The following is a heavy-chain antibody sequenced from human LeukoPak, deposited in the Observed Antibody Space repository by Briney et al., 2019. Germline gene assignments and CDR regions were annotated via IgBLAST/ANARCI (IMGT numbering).Heavy chain of an antibody. CDR3: ARLFGAEYSYGYYFDY. V-gene: IGHV4-59*08. CDR2: IYHSGST. D-gene: IGHD5-18*01. CDR1: GGSISSYY. J-gene: IGHJ4*02. Sequence: PLQTLSLTCTVSGGSISSYYWSWIRQPPGKGLEWIGYIYHSGSTNYNPSLKSRVTISVDTSKNQFSLKLSSVTAADTAVYYCARLFGAEYSYGYYFDYWGQGTLVTVSS.